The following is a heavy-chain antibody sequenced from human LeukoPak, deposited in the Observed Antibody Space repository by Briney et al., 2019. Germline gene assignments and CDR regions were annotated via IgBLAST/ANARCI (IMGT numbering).Heavy chain of an antibody. V-gene: IGHV3-23*01. CDR1: GFTFSSYG. Sequence: GGSLRLSCAASGFTFSSYGMSWVRQAPGKGLEWVSAISGSGGSTYYADSVKGRFTISRDNARNSLYLQMNSLRAEDTAVYYCARDPYSGAYGDTYYYYMDVWGKGTTVTISS. CDR3: ARDPYSGAYGDTYYYYMDV. CDR2: ISGSGGST. D-gene: IGHD1-26*01. J-gene: IGHJ6*03.